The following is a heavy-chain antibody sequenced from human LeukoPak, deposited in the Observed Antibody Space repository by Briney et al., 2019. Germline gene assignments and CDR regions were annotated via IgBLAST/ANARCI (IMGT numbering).Heavy chain of an antibody. J-gene: IGHJ3*01. CDR1: GFSLTTPTVG. D-gene: IGHD3-16*01. CDR3: AHIMITYGGVTAQDAFDV. Sequence: GPTLVRPTQTLTVTCTFSGFSLTTPTVGVAWIRQPPGKALEWLAVVYWDDDRRYSPSLRSRLTITKDTSKNQVVLTMTNMDPVDTGTYYCAHIMITYGGVTAQDAFDVWGQGAMVTV. CDR2: VYWDDDR. V-gene: IGHV2-5*02.